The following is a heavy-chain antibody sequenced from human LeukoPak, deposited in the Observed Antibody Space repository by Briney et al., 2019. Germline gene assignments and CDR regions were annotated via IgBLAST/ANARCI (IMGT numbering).Heavy chain of an antibody. CDR1: GGSISSSSYY. CDR2: IYYSGST. V-gene: IGHV4-39*07. Sequence: SETLSLTCTVSGGSISSSSYYWGWIRQPPGKGLEWIGSIYYSGSTYSNPSLRSRVTISVDTSKNQFSLKLSSVTAADTAVYYCARVVTRWFDPWGQGTLVTVSS. J-gene: IGHJ5*02. D-gene: IGHD5-18*01. CDR3: ARVVTRWFDP.